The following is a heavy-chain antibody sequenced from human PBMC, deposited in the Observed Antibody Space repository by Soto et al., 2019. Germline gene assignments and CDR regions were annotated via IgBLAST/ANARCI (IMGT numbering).Heavy chain of an antibody. J-gene: IGHJ5*02. Sequence: QVQLQQWGAGLLKPSETLSLTCAVYGGSFSGYYWSWIRQPPGKGLEWIGEINHSGSTNYNPSIKIRLTISVDTSKNQFSLKLSSVTAADTAVYYCAKARLTVTTKGWFDPWGQGTLVTVSS. V-gene: IGHV4-34*01. D-gene: IGHD4-17*01. CDR2: INHSGST. CDR1: GGSFSGYY. CDR3: AKARLTVTTKGWFDP.